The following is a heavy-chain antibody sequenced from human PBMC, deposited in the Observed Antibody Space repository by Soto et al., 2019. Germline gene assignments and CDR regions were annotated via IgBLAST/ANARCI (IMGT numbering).Heavy chain of an antibody. V-gene: IGHV3-33*01. J-gene: IGHJ3*02. CDR2: IWYDGSNK. CDR3: AREDYYDSSGYYYDAFDI. CDR1: GFTFSSYG. D-gene: IGHD3-22*01. Sequence: GESLKISCAASGFTFSSYGMHWVRQAPGKGLEWVAVIWYDGSNKYYADSVKGRFTISRDNSKNTLYLQMNSLRAEDTAVYYCAREDYYDSSGYYYDAFDIWGQGTMVTVSS.